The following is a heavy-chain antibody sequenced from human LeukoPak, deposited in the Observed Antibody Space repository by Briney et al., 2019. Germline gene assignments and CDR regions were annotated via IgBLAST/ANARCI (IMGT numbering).Heavy chain of an antibody. D-gene: IGHD3-10*01. V-gene: IGHV3-30*04. CDR3: ARDRGSGDEICEVPWY. Sequence: GGSLRLSCAASGFTFSSYAMHWVRQAPGKGLEWVAVISYDGSNKYYADSVKGRFTISRDNSKNTLYLQMNSLRAEDTAVYYCARDRGSGDEICEVPWYWGQGTLVTVSS. CDR1: GFTFSSYA. CDR2: ISYDGSNK. J-gene: IGHJ4*02.